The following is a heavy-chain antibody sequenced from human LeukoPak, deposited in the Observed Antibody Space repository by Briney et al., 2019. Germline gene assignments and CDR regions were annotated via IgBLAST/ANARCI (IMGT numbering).Heavy chain of an antibody. CDR3: ARTRGYNYGYSDD. Sequence: PGGSLRLSCAASGFTVSSNYMSWVRQAPGKGLEWVSLIYSGGSTYYADSVKGRFTISRDNAKNSLYLQMNSLRGEDTAVYYCARTRGYNYGYSDDWGQGTLVTVSS. V-gene: IGHV3-53*01. CDR2: IYSGGST. D-gene: IGHD5-18*01. CDR1: GFTVSSNY. J-gene: IGHJ4*02.